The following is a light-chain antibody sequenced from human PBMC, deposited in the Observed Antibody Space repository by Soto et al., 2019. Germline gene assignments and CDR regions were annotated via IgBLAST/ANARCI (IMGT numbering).Light chain of an antibody. J-gene: IGKJ4*01. V-gene: IGKV1-5*03. Sequence: DIQMTQSPSTLSGSVGDRVTITCRASQTISSWLAWYQQKPGKAPKLLIYKASTLKSGVPSRFSGSGSGTDFTLTISCLQSEDFATYYCQQYYSYFLTFGGGTKVEIK. CDR1: QTISSW. CDR2: KAS. CDR3: QQYYSYFLT.